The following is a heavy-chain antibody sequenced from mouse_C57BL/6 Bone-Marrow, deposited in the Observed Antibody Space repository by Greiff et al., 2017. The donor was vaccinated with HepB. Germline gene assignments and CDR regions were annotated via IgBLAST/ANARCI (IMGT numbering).Heavy chain of an antibody. CDR3: ARGNDYDLDY. CDR2: INPYNGGT. CDR1: GYTFTDYY. V-gene: IGHV1-19*01. J-gene: IGHJ2*01. D-gene: IGHD2-4*01. Sequence: EVQLVESGPVLVKPGASVKMSCKASGYTFTDYYMNWVKQSHGKSLEWIGVINPYNGGTSYNQKFKGKATLTVDKSSSTAYMELNSLTSEDSAVYYCARGNDYDLDYWGQGTTLTVSS.